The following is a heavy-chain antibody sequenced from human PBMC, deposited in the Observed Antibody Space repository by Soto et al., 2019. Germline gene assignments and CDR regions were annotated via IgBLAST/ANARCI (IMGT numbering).Heavy chain of an antibody. J-gene: IGHJ4*02. D-gene: IGHD2-15*01. CDR2: ISPFTGDT. V-gene: IGHV1-18*04. Sequence: ASVKVSCKASGYTFTNYGINWVRQAPGQGLEWMGWISPFTGDTHYTQRLQGRITMTTDTSTSTAYMELRSLRSADTAVYYCARSCSGGSCHSAYWGQGTLVTVSS. CDR3: ARSCSGGSCHSAY. CDR1: GYTFTNYG.